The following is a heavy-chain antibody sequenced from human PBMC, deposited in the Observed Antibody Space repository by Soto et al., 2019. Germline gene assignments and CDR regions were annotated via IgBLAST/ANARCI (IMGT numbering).Heavy chain of an antibody. CDR3: ARVGIAADYYYGMDV. V-gene: IGHV3-7*05. Sequence: ESGGGLVQPGGSLRLSCAASGFTFSSYWMSWVRQAPGKGLEWVANIKQDGSEKYYVDSVKGRFTISRDNAKNSLYLQMNSLRAEDTAVYYCARVGIAADYYYGMDVWGQGTTVTVSS. D-gene: IGHD6-13*01. J-gene: IGHJ6*02. CDR1: GFTFSSYW. CDR2: IKQDGSEK.